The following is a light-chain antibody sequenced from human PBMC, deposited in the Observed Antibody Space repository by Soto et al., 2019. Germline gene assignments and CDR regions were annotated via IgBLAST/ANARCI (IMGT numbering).Light chain of an antibody. V-gene: IGKV1-39*01. CDR1: QSVRGY. CDR2: GAS. CDR3: QKSYSAPLT. J-gene: IGKJ1*01. Sequence: IQMPQSHSSLSASVGESLTITRRASQSVRGYLNWYQQNPGKANKVLIFGASNLKSGVPSRFSGSGSETDFTLTINNLQPEEFATYYCQKSYSAPLTFGKGNKVDIK.